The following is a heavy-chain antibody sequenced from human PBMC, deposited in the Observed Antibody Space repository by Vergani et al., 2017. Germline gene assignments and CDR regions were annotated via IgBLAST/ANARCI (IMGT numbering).Heavy chain of an antibody. Sequence: EVQLLESGGGLVQPGGSLRLSCAASGFTFSSYSMNWVRQAPGKGLEWVSSISIRSSYISYADSVTGRFTISRDNAKNSLYLHMNSLRAEDTAVYYCSRNTRPWYYCGSGGYAGYWGQGTLVIVS. J-gene: IGHJ4*02. V-gene: IGHV3-21*01. CDR1: GFTFSSYS. D-gene: IGHD3-10*01. CDR2: ISIRSSYI. CDR3: SRNTRPWYYCGSGGYAGY.